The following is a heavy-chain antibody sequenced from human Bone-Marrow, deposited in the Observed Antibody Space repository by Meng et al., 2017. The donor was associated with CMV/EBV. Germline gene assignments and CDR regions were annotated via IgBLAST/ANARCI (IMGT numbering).Heavy chain of an antibody. CDR2: ISHDGNKK. Sequence: GGSLRLSCAASGFTFSSYVMHWVRQAPGKGLEWVAVISHDGNKKYYADSVKGRFTISRDNSKNTLYLQMNSLRAEDTAVYYCARGATVTDYYYYGMDVWDQGTTVTVSS. D-gene: IGHD4-17*01. CDR3: ARGATVTDYYYYGMDV. V-gene: IGHV3-30*03. J-gene: IGHJ6*02. CDR1: GFTFSSYV.